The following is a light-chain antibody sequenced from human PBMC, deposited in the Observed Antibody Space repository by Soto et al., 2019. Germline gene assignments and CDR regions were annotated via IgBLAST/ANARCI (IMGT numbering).Light chain of an antibody. CDR3: QQYNNWPWK. J-gene: IGKJ1*01. V-gene: IGKV3-15*01. CDR1: QSVSSN. Sequence: EIVMTQSPATLSVSPGERATLSCRASQSVSSNLAWYQQKPGQAPRLLIYGASTRATGIPARFSGSGSGTEFTLTISSLQSEDFAVYYCQQYNNWPWKFGQGTKVAIK. CDR2: GAS.